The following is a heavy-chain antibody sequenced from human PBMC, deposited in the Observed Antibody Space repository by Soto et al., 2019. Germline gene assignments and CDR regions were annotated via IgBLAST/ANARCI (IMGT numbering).Heavy chain of an antibody. CDR1: RFTFNSYA. CDR2: ISGSGDNT. J-gene: IGHJ4*02. CDR3: AAATGIVVVAATLDY. D-gene: IGHD2-15*01. Sequence: SLRLSCAASRFTFNSYAMSWVRQAPGKGLEGVSGISGSGDNTYYADSVKGRFTISRDNSKNMLYLQMNSLRAEDTAVYYCAAATGIVVVAATLDYWGPGTLVTVSS. V-gene: IGHV3-23*01.